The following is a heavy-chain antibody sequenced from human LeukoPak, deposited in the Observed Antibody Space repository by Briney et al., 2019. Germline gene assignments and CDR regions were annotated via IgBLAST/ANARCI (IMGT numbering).Heavy chain of an antibody. CDR3: ARGRDGYSS. CDR1: GYTFTSYY. J-gene: IGHJ4*02. D-gene: IGHD5-24*01. Sequence: ASVKVSCKASGYTFTSYYMHWVRQAPGQGLEWMGGIIPIFGTANYAQKFQGRVTITADESTSTAYMELSSLRSEDTAVYYCARGRDGYSSWGQGTLVTVSS. CDR2: IIPIFGTA. V-gene: IGHV1-69*13.